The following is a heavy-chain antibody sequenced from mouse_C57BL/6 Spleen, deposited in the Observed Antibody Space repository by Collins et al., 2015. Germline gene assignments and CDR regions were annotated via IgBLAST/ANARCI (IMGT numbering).Heavy chain of an antibody. J-gene: IGHJ3*01. CDR2: INPNNGGT. Sequence: HGKSLEWIGDINPNNGGTIYNQKFKGKATLTVDKSSSTAYMELRSLTSEDTAVYYCARWAAQATSFAYWGQGTLVTVSA. CDR3: ARWAAQATSFAY. V-gene: IGHV1-18*01. D-gene: IGHD3-2*02.